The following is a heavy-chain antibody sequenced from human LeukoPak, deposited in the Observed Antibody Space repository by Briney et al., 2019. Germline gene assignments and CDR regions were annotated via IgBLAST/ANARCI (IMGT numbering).Heavy chain of an antibody. CDR3: ARDSVEGYSYGSDAFDI. V-gene: IGHV4-4*07. D-gene: IGHD5-18*01. CDR1: GGSISSYY. CDR2: IYTSGST. Sequence: SETLSLTCTVSGGSISSYYLSWIRQPAGKGLEWIGRIYTSGSTNYNPSLKSRVTMSVDTSKSQFSLKLSSVTAADTAVYYCARDSVEGYSYGSDAFDIWGQGTMVTVSS. J-gene: IGHJ3*02.